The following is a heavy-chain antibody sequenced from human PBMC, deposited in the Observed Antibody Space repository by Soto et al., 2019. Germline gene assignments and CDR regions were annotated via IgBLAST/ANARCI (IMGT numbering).Heavy chain of an antibody. V-gene: IGHV3-74*01. CDR3: AREGKPGIIDY. J-gene: IGHJ4*02. D-gene: IGHD3-10*01. Sequence: PGGSLRLSCAASGYTFSSYWIHWVRQAPGKGLVWPSRINLDGGFTNYADSVKDRFIISRDNAKNTLFLQMNSLRAEDTAVYYCAREGKPGIIDYWGQGTLVTVSS. CDR1: GYTFSSYW. CDR2: INLDGGFT.